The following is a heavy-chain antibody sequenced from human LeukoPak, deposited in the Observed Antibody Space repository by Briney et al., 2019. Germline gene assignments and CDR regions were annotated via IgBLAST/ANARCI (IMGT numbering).Heavy chain of an antibody. J-gene: IGHJ4*02. Sequence: GGSQRLSCAASGFTVSINYMSWVRQAPGKGLEWVSVIYSGGNTYYADSVKGRFTISRDNSKNTVYLQMNSLRAEDTAVYYCPRGETSSYDYWGQGTLVTVSS. CDR1: GFTVSINY. D-gene: IGHD2-2*01. V-gene: IGHV3-53*01. CDR3: PRGETSSYDY. CDR2: IYSGGNT.